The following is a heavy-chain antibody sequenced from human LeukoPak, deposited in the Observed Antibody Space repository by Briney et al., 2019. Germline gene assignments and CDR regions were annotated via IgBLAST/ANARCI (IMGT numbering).Heavy chain of an antibody. Sequence: RPGGSLRLSCAASGFTFGNYPMNWVRQAPGKGLEWVSAITSDGSRTYNADSVKGRFTISRDNSKNTLYLQMNGLRADDTAVYYCAKGNTITPDYWGQGTLVTVSS. CDR2: ITSDGSRT. CDR1: GFTFGNYP. J-gene: IGHJ4*02. V-gene: IGHV3-23*01. D-gene: IGHD1-14*01. CDR3: AKGNTITPDY.